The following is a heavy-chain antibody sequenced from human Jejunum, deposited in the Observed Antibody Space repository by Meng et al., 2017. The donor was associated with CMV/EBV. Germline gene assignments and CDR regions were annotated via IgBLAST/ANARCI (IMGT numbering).Heavy chain of an antibody. J-gene: IGHJ5*02. D-gene: IGHD5-18*01. CDR2: IFSGGTT. CDR1: GSSVSRNY. Sequence: EVQLSEPGGGLVQSAECIRLTSAAAGSSVSRNYMSWVGHAPGKGLEWVILIFSGGTTFYADSVKGSINISRDNSKKVLYLQMNSVRADDTALYHCVRNLGYTYGLVSWGQGTLVTVSS. V-gene: IGHV3-66*01. CDR3: VRNLGYTYGLVS.